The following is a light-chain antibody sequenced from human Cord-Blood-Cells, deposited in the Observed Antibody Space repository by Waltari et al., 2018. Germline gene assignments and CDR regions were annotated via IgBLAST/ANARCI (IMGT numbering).Light chain of an antibody. CDR3: QQYGSSPWT. V-gene: IGKV3-20*01. CDR1: RSVSSSY. Sequence: EIVLTQSPGTLSLSPGERATLYCRTSRSVSSSYLAWYQQKPGQALRLLIYGASSGATGIPDRFSGSGSGTDFTLTISRLEPEDFAVYYCQQYGSSPWTFGQGTKVEIK. CDR2: GAS. J-gene: IGKJ1*01.